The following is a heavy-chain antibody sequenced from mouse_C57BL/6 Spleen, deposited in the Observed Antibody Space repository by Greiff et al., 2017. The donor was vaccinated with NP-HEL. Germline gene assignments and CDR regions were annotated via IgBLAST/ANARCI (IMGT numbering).Heavy chain of an antibody. Sequence: EVKLMESGGGLVQPGGSLSLSCAASGFTFTDYYMSWVRQPPGKALEWLGFIRNKANGYTTEYSASVKGRFTISRDNSQSILYLQMNALRAEDSANYYCARYISWDRAMDYWGQGTSVTVSS. V-gene: IGHV7-3*01. CDR1: GFTFTDYY. CDR2: IRNKANGYTT. J-gene: IGHJ4*01. CDR3: ARYISWDRAMDY. D-gene: IGHD3-3*01.